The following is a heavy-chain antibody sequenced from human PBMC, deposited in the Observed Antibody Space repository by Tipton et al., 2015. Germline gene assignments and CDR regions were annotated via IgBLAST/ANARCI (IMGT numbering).Heavy chain of an antibody. CDR2: IYYSGST. D-gene: IGHD2-15*01. CDR1: GGPISSSSYY. Sequence: TLSLTCSVSGGPISSSSYYWDWIRQPPGKGLEWIGNIYYSGSTYYSPALKSRVTISIDASKNQFSLNLSSVTAADTAVYYCARDFTPYSYYAMDVWGQGTTVTVSS. J-gene: IGHJ6*02. V-gene: IGHV4-39*02. CDR3: ARDFTPYSYYAMDV.